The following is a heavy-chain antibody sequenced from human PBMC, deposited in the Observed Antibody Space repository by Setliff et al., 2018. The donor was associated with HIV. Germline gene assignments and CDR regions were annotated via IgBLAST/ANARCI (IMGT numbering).Heavy chain of an antibody. V-gene: IGHV4-34*01. CDR2: VNDREGP. Sequence: PSETLSLTCAVYGVAFSDYSWGWIRQAPGKGLDWIGEVNDREGPEYNPSLKSRATISMDSSKRQFSLKMTSVTAADTAVYYCASIRITLGGETLDSWGQGGLVTVSS. D-gene: IGHD3-16*01. J-gene: IGHJ1*01. CDR1: GVAFSDYS. CDR3: ASIRITLGGETLDS.